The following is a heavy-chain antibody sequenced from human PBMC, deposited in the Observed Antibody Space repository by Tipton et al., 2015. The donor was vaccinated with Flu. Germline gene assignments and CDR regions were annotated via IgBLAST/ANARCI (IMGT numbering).Heavy chain of an antibody. Sequence: TLSLTCTVSGGSISSYYWSWIRQPPGKGLEWIGYIYYSGSTNYNPSLKSRVTISVDTSKNQFSLKLSSVTAADTAVYYCARDIPWLVRGGMDVWGQGTTVTVSS. D-gene: IGHD6-19*01. CDR1: GGSISSYY. J-gene: IGHJ6*02. CDR2: IYYSGST. V-gene: IGHV4-59*12. CDR3: ARDIPWLVRGGMDV.